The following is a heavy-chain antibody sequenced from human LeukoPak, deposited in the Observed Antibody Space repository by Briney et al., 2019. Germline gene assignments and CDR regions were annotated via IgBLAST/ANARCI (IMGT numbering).Heavy chain of an antibody. J-gene: IGHJ6*04. CDR1: GGSISSSNW. V-gene: IGHV4-4*02. Sequence: SETLSLTCAVSGGSISSSNWWSWVRQPPGKGLEWIGEIYHSGSTNYNPSLKSRVTISVDKSKNQFSLKLSSVTAADTAVYYCARDCSSTSCYTDYYYYYGMDVWGKGTTVTVSS. CDR2: IYHSGST. D-gene: IGHD2-2*02. CDR3: ARDCSSTSCYTDYYYYYGMDV.